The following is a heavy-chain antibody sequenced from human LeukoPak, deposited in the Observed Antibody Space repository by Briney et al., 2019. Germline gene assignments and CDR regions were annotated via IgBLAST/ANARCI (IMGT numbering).Heavy chain of an antibody. D-gene: IGHD2-8*02. J-gene: IGHJ4*02. CDR1: GFTFSSYE. Sequence: GGSLRLSCAASGFTFSSYEMNWVRQAPGKGLEWVSYISSSVSTIYYADSVKGRFTISGDNAKNSLYLQMNSLRAEDTAVYYCATYRQVLLPFESWGQGTLVTVSS. CDR3: ATYRQVLLPFES. CDR2: ISSSVSTI. V-gene: IGHV3-48*03.